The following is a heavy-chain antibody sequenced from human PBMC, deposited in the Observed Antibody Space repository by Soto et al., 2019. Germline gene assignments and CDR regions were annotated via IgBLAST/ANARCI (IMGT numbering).Heavy chain of an antibody. CDR1: GFTFSSYS. V-gene: IGHV3-48*01. CDR2: ISSSSSTI. CDR3: ARDLCVSPLGYCSGGSCYRCYYYMDV. D-gene: IGHD2-15*01. Sequence: GGSLRLSCAASGFTFSSYSMNWVRQAPGKGLEWVSYISSSSSTIYYADSVKGRFTISRDNAKNSLDLQMNSLRTEDTAVYYCARDLCVSPLGYCSGGSCYRCYYYMDVWGKGTTVTVSS. J-gene: IGHJ6*03.